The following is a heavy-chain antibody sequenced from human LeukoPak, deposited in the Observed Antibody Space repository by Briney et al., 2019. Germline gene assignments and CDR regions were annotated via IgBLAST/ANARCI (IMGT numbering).Heavy chain of an antibody. J-gene: IGHJ4*02. CDR2: INPNSGGT. Sequence: ASVKVSCRASAYTFTGYYMHWVRQAPGQGLEWMGWINPNSGGTNYAQKFQGRVTMTRDTSISTAYMELSRLRSDDTAVYYCARPNYYDSSGYYYDDWGQGTLVTVSS. D-gene: IGHD3-22*01. CDR1: AYTFTGYY. CDR3: ARPNYYDSSGYYYDD. V-gene: IGHV1-2*02.